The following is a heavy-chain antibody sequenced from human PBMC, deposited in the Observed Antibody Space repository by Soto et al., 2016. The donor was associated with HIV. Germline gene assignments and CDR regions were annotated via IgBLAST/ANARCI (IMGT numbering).Heavy chain of an antibody. CDR3: AKGNSRMLMPGKYFDD. J-gene: IGHJ4*02. CDR1: GFTFKSYA. CDR2: ISSSDISA. D-gene: IGHD3-22*01. Sequence: EAQLLESGGDFVQPGGSLRLSCAASGFTFKSYAMTWVRQAPGKGLEWASGISSSDISAYYAVSVKGRFTISRDNSRNTLYLQMNGLRAEDSATYYCAKGNSRMLMPGKYFDDWGQGTLVTVSS. V-gene: IGHV3-23*01.